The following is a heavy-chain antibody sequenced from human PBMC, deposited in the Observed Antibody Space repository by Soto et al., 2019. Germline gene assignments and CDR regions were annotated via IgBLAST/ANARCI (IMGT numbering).Heavy chain of an antibody. V-gene: IGHV1-69*13. CDR3: ARDPDIVVVPAATPYYYGMDV. D-gene: IGHD2-2*01. CDR2: IIPIFGTA. Sequence: ASVKVSCKASGGTFSSYAISWVRQAPGQGLEWMGGIIPIFGTANYAQKFQGRVTITADESTSTAYMELSSLRSEDTAVYYCARDPDIVVVPAATPYYYGMDVWGQGTTVTVSS. J-gene: IGHJ6*02. CDR1: GGTFSSYA.